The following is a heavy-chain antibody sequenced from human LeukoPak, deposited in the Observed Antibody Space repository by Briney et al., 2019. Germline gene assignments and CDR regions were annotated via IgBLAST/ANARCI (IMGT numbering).Heavy chain of an antibody. CDR3: AKDGALRDGCFDY. V-gene: IGHV3-30*18. CDR2: ISYDGSNK. CDR1: GFTFSSYG. D-gene: IGHD5-24*01. Sequence: GRSLRLSCAASGFTFSSYGMHWVRQAPGKGLGWVAVISYDGSNKYYADSVKGRFTISRDNSKNTLYLQMNSLRAEDTAVYYCAKDGALRDGCFDYWGQGTLVTVSS. J-gene: IGHJ4*02.